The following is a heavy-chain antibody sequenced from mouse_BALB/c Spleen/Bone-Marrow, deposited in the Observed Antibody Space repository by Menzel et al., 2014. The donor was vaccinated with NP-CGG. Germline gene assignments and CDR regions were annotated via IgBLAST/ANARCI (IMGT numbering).Heavy chain of an antibody. D-gene: IGHD3-1*01. Sequence: EVKLAESGTVLARPGAAVKMSCKASGYTFSNYWMHWVKQRPGQGLEWIGTIYPGNSDTTYNQKFKGKATLTAVTSTSTAYMELSSLTNEDSAVYYCTTLARNKFDYWGQGTTLTVSS. V-gene: IGHV1-5*01. CDR2: IYPGNSDT. CDR1: GYTFSNYW. J-gene: IGHJ2*01. CDR3: TTLARNKFDY.